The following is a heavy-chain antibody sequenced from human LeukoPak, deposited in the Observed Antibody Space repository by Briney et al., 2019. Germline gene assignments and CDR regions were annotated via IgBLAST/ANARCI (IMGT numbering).Heavy chain of an antibody. CDR3: ARGYGDYEDAIDY. J-gene: IGHJ4*02. CDR1: GFSFNTYA. D-gene: IGHD4-17*01. CDR2: ISSSSSTK. V-gene: IGHV3-48*01. Sequence: GGSLRLSCAASGFSFNTYAMTWVRQTPGKGLEWLSYISSSSSTKKYAGSVKGRFTISRDNAQNSPFLQMNSLRGEDTAVYYCARGYGDYEDAIDYWGQGTLVTVSS.